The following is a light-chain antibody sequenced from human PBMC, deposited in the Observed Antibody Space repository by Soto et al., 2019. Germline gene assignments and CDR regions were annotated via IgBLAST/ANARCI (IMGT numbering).Light chain of an antibody. J-gene: IGLJ3*02. CDR3: CLYTTISASGV. V-gene: IGLV2-18*01. CDR2: DVS. CDR1: NDDVGSYNR. Sequence: QSALTQPPSVSGSPGQSVTITCTVTNDDVGSYNRVSWYQQPPGAAPKLMIYDVSFRPSWVPHRFSASRSGNTASLTISGLQAEDEADYYCCLYTTISASGVFGGGTKVTVL.